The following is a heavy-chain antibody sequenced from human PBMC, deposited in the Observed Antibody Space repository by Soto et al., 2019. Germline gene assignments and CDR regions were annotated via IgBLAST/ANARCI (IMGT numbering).Heavy chain of an antibody. D-gene: IGHD3-9*01. CDR2: IYYPGNA. V-gene: IGHV4-39*01. CDR1: DDSIDSDKYY. CDR3: ARLEGLATISYYFDF. J-gene: IGHJ4*02. Sequence: TSETLSLTCSVADDSIDSDKYYWGWIRQPPGKGLEWIGRIYYPGNAYYNPSLQTRVTISLDKYKSQFSLKLNSVTAADSAVYFCARLEGLATISYYFDFWGPGALVTVSS.